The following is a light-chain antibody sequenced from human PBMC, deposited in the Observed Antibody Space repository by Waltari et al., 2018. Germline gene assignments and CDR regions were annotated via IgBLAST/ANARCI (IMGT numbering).Light chain of an antibody. J-gene: IGKJ3*01. V-gene: IGKV1-33*01. CDR2: DAS. CDR1: QPITNY. CDR3: QRYDNLPVFA. Sequence: DIQLTQSPSSLSASVGDRVTITCQASQPITNYLNWYQQTPGKAPELLVYDASKLQTGCPSRFSGSQSGTEFIVTIGRQQREDVATYYWQRYDNLPVFALGPGTKVNVK.